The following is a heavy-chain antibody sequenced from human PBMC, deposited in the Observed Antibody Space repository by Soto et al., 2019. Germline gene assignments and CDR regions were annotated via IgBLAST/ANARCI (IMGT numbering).Heavy chain of an antibody. D-gene: IGHD3-10*01. Sequence: AGSLSLSCAASGFTFSSYALHWVRQPPGKGLEWVAVISYDGSNKYYADSVKGRFTISRDNSNNTLYLQMNSLRAEDTAVYYCARDARNYGSTRSSYNRSCFDPWGQGTLVTVYS. CDR2: ISYDGSNK. CDR3: ARDARNYGSTRSSYNRSCFDP. V-gene: IGHV3-30-3*01. CDR1: GFTFSSYA. J-gene: IGHJ5*02.